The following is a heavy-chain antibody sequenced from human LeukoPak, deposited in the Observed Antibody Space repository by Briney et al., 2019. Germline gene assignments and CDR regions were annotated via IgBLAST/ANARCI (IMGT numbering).Heavy chain of an antibody. V-gene: IGHV4-31*03. CDR2: ISYSGST. CDR3: ARGGGVASGYYVLVY. Sequence: SGTLSLTCTVSGGSISSDDYYWGWIRQHPGKGLEWIGYISYSGSTYYNPSLKSRLTISVDTSENQFSLKLSSLTAADTAVYYCARGGGVASGYYVLVYWGQGTLVTVSS. D-gene: IGHD5-12*01. CDR1: GGSISSDDYY. J-gene: IGHJ4*02.